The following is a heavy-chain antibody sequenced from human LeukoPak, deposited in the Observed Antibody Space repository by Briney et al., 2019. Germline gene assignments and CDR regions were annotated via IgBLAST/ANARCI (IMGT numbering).Heavy chain of an antibody. CDR2: IYYSGST. CDR3: ATLPEAPYWYFDL. V-gene: IGHV4-31*03. J-gene: IGHJ2*01. D-gene: IGHD2-15*01. Sequence: NSSQTLSLTCTVSGGSISSGGYYWSWIRQHPGKGLEWIGYIYYSGSTYYNPSLKSRVTISVDTSKNQFSLKLSSVTAADTAVYYCATLPEAPYWYFDLWGRGTLVTVSS. CDR1: GGSISSGGYY.